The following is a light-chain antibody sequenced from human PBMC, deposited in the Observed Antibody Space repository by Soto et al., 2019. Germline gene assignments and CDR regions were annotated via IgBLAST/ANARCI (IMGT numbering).Light chain of an antibody. CDR2: GAS. CDR1: QSVRNN. Sequence: EIVMTQSPATLSVSPGERATLSCRASQSVRNNLAWYQRKPGQAPSLLIYGASTRATGVPARFSGSGSGTEFTLTISSLQPDDSAVYYCQQFTQWPYTCGQGTKVEIK. CDR3: QQFTQWPYT. V-gene: IGKV3-15*01. J-gene: IGKJ2*01.